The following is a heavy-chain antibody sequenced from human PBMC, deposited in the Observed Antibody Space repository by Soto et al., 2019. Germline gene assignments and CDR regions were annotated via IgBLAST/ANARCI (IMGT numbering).Heavy chain of an antibody. Sequence: EVQLVESGGGLVQPGGSLRLSCAASGFTFSSYDMHWVRQATGKGLEWVSAIGTAGDTYYPGSVKDRFTISRENAKNSLYLQMNSLRAGDTAVYYCARGEGGTYGDYGMDVWGQGTTVTVSS. J-gene: IGHJ6*02. D-gene: IGHD4-17*01. CDR3: ARGEGGTYGDYGMDV. CDR2: IGTAGDT. CDR1: GFTFSSYD. V-gene: IGHV3-13*01.